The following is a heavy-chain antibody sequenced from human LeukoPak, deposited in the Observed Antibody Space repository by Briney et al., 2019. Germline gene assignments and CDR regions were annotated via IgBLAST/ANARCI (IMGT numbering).Heavy chain of an antibody. D-gene: IGHD3-22*01. CDR3: TRHPPNYYDSSGHDY. Sequence: GGSLRLSXAASGFTFSGSAMHWVRQASGKGLEWVGRIRSKANSYATAYAASVKGRFTISRDDSKNTAYLQMNSLKTEDTAVYYCTRHPPNYYDSSGHDYWGQGTLVTVPS. CDR2: IRSKANSYAT. J-gene: IGHJ4*02. CDR1: GFTFSGSA. V-gene: IGHV3-73*01.